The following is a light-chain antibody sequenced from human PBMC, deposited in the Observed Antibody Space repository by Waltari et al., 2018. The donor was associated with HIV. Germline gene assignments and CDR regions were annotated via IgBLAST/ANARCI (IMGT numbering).Light chain of an antibody. CDR1: SSDVGGYNY. Sequence: QSALTQPPSASGSPGQSVTISCTGTSSDVGGYNYVSWYQQHPGKAPKLMIYDVSKRPSGVPDRFSGSKSGNTASLTVSGLQAEDEADYYCCSYAGSRTYVFGTGTKVPVL. CDR2: DVS. J-gene: IGLJ1*01. V-gene: IGLV2-8*01. CDR3: CSYAGSRTYV.